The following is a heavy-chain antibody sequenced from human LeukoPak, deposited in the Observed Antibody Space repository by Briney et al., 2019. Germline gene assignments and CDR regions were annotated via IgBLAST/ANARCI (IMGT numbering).Heavy chain of an antibody. CDR2: INPSGGST. CDR3: AKDYMVVVPAYYSSSWYYFDY. J-gene: IGHJ4*02. Sequence: GASVKVSCKASGYTFTSYYMHWVRQAPGQGLEWMGIINPSGGSTSYAQKFQGRVTMTRDTSTSTVCMELSSLRSEDTAAYYCAKDYMVVVPAYYSSSWYYFDYWGQGTLVTVSS. CDR1: GYTFTSYY. V-gene: IGHV1-46*01. D-gene: IGHD2-2*01.